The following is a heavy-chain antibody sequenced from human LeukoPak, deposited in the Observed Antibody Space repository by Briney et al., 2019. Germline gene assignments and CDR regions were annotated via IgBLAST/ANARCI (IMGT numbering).Heavy chain of an antibody. D-gene: IGHD5-18*01. J-gene: IGHJ4*02. CDR2: INPNRGGT. CDR3: AREGIQVWLLGAY. CDR1: GYTFTGDY. V-gene: IGHV1-2*02. Sequence: ASVKVSFKASGYTFTGDYMHWVRQAPGKGLEWMGWINPNRGGTNYVQKFQGRVTMTRDKSISTAYMELSRLRSDGTAVYYCAREGIQVWLLGAYWGQGALVTVSS.